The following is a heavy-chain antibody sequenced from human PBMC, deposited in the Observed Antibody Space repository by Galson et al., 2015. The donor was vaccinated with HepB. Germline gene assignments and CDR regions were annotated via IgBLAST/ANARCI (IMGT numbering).Heavy chain of an antibody. CDR1: GFTFSSYA. D-gene: IGHD6-19*01. Sequence: SLRLSCAASGFTFSSYAMHWVRQAPGKGLEWVAVISYDGSNKYYADSVKGRFTISRDNSKNTLYLQMNSLRAEDTAVYYCPRAGSGGHYYMDVWGKGTTVTVSS. V-gene: IGHV3-30-3*01. CDR2: ISYDGSNK. CDR3: PRAGSGGHYYMDV. J-gene: IGHJ6*03.